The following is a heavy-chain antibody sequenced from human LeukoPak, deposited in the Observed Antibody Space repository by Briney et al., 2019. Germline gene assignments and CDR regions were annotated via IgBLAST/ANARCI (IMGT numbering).Heavy chain of an antibody. CDR1: GFTFSSYW. D-gene: IGHD6-19*01. CDR3: AREIEGVLAVAGTSGY. J-gene: IGHJ4*02. CDR2: IKQDGSEK. V-gene: IGHV3-7*01. Sequence: GGSLRLSCAASGFTFSSYWMSWVRQAPGKGLEWVANIKQDGSEKYYVDSVKGRFTISRDNAKNSLYLQMNSLRAEDTAVYYCAREIEGVLAVAGTSGYWGQGTLVTVSS.